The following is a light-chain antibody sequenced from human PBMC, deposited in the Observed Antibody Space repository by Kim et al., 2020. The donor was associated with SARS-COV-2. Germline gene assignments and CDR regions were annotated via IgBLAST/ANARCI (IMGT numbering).Light chain of an antibody. Sequence: SYELTQPPSVSVAPGKTARSTCGGNNIGSKSVHWYQQKPGQAPVLVIYYDSDRPSGIPERFSGSNSGNTATLTISRVEAGDEADYYCQVWDSSSDHNYVFGTGTKVTVL. J-gene: IGLJ1*01. CDR2: YDS. CDR1: NIGSKS. V-gene: IGLV3-21*04. CDR3: QVWDSSSDHNYV.